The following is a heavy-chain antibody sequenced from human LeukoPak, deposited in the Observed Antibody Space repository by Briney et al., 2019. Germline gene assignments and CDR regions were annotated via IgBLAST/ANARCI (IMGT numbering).Heavy chain of an antibody. J-gene: IGHJ4*02. CDR2: IGGIGAST. CDR1: GFTFSSHA. V-gene: IGHV3-23*01. D-gene: IGHD2-8*01. CDR3: AALMVYATGYFDY. Sequence: PGGSLRLSCAASGFTFSSHAMNWVRQAPGKGLEWVSSIGGIGASTYYADSVKGRFTISRDNSKNTLYLQMNSLRAEDTAVYYCAALMVYATGYFDYWGQGTLVTVSS.